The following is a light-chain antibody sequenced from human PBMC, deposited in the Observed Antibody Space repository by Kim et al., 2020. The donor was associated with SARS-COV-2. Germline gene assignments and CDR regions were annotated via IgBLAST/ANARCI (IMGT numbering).Light chain of an antibody. CDR1: SSDVGGYDY. CDR2: DVT. V-gene: IGLV2-14*03. CDR3: SSYRSTNTLV. J-gene: IGLJ1*01. Sequence: QSITTSCTGTSSDVGGYDYVSWYQQHPGKAPKVILYDVTDRPSGISTRFSGSKSGNTASLIISGLQSEDQADYYCSSYRSTNTLVFGTGTKVTVL.